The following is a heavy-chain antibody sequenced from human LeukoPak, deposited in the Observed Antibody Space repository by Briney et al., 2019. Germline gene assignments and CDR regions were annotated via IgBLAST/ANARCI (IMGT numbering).Heavy chain of an antibody. CDR2: IIPILGIA. V-gene: IGHV1-69*04. CDR1: GGTFSSYA. Sequence: SVKVSCKASGGTFSSYAISWVRQAPGQGLEWMGRIIPILGIANYAQKFQGRVTITADRSTSTAYMELSSLRSEDTAVYYCAGRNMVRGVLNFDYWGQGTLVTVSS. CDR3: AGRNMVRGVLNFDY. J-gene: IGHJ4*02. D-gene: IGHD3-10*01.